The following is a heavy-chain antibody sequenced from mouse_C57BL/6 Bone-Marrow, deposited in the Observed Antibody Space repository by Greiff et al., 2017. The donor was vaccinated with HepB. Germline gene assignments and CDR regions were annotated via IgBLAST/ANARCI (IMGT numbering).Heavy chain of an antibody. V-gene: IGHV1-69*01. Sequence: QVQLQQPGAELVMPGASVKLSCKASGYTFTSYWMHWVKQRPGQGLEWIGEIDPSDSYTNYNQKFKGKSTLTVDKSSSTAYMQLSSLTSEDSAVYYCERYSNYFMDYWGQGTSVTVSS. CDR2: IDPSDSYT. J-gene: IGHJ4*01. CDR1: GYTFTSYW. CDR3: ERYSNYFMDY. D-gene: IGHD2-5*01.